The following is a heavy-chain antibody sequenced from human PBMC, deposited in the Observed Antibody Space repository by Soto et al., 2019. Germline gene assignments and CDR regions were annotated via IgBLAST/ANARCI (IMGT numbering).Heavy chain of an antibody. V-gene: IGHV3-30*18. J-gene: IGHJ4*02. D-gene: IGHD1-26*01. CDR1: GFTFSSYG. Sequence: XGCLQLSGAASGFTFSSYGMHGVRQAPGKGLEWVAVISYDGSNKYYADSVKGRFTISRDNSKNTLYLQMNSLRAEDTAVYYCAKGEGAPYWGQGTLVTVSS. CDR3: AKGEGAPY. CDR2: ISYDGSNK.